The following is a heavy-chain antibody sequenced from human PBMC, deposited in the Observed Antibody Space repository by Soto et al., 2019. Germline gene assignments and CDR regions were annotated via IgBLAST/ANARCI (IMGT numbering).Heavy chain of an antibody. CDR2: TSYEGGDK. Sequence: QEQLVESGGGVVQPGRSLRLSCEASGFIFRSYAMHWVRQAPGKGLEWVAVTSYEGGDKYYADSVKGRFTISRDNSKNTVYLHMNSLRDEDTAVYYCTRQGGTSWYREVFDYWGRGTLVTVSS. V-gene: IGHV3-30-3*01. J-gene: IGHJ4*02. D-gene: IGHD3-10*01. CDR3: TRQGGTSWYREVFDY. CDR1: GFIFRSYA.